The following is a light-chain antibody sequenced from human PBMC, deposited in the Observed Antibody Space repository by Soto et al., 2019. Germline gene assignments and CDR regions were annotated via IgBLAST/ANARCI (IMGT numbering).Light chain of an antibody. CDR1: QSVSSY. CDR2: DAS. CDR3: HQRSDWPLT. J-gene: IGKJ4*01. Sequence: EIVLTQSPTTLSLSPGERATLSCRASQSVSSYFAWYQQKPGQAPRLLIYDASTRAAGIPARFSGSGSGTDFTLTISSLEPEDFAVDYCHQRSDWPLTFGGGTKVEIK. V-gene: IGKV3-11*01.